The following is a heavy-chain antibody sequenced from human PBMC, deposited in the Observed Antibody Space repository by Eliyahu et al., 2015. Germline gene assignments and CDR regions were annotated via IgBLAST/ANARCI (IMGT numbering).Heavy chain of an antibody. CDR2: IYYSGNT. CDR1: GXSVDSDEFY. J-gene: IGHJ4*02. CDR3: ARRVYSVSGRSYYDQ. V-gene: IGHV4-61*08. Sequence: QVQLQESGPGLVKPSEALSLTCTVSGXSVDSDEFYWSWIRQSPEKGLEWIGYIYYSGNTDSNPSLKSRVTISLDRSKNQFSLNLKSVTAADTALYFCARRVYSVSGRSYYDQWGQGTLVTVSS. D-gene: IGHD3-10*01.